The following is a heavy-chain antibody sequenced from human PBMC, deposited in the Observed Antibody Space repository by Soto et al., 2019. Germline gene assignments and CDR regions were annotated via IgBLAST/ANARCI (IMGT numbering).Heavy chain of an antibody. CDR2: ISGSGGST. CDR3: EGTNSYYYYYYGMDV. J-gene: IGHJ6*02. Sequence: EVQLLESGGGLVQPGGSLRLSCAASGFTFSSYAMSWVRQAPGKGLEWVSAISGSGGSTYYADSVKGRFTISRDNSKNTLYLQMNSLRAEDTAVYYCEGTNSYYYYYYGMDVWGQGTTVTVSS. D-gene: IGHD2-2*01. V-gene: IGHV3-23*01. CDR1: GFTFSSYA.